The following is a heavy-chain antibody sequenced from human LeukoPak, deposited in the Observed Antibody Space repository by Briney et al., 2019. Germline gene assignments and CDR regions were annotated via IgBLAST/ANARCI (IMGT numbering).Heavy chain of an antibody. D-gene: IGHD1-26*01. CDR1: GFTFSSYA. CDR3: AKDRKKWELSYYFDY. Sequence: GGSLRLSCAASGFTFSSYAMSWVRQAPGKGLEWVSAISGSGGSTYYADSVKGRLTISRDNSKNTLYLQMNSLRAEETAVYYCAKDRKKWELSYYFDYWGQGTLVTVSS. CDR2: ISGSGGST. J-gene: IGHJ4*02. V-gene: IGHV3-23*01.